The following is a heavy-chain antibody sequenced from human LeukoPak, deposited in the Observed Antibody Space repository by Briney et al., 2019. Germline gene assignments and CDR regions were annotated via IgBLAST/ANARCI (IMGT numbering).Heavy chain of an antibody. D-gene: IGHD3-22*01. J-gene: IGHJ4*01. CDR3: ARDQIRDDSSGAMGY. CDR2: ISRTGSAI. CDR1: GFTFSDYY. V-gene: IGHV3-11*01. Sequence: GGSLRLSCAASGFTFSDYYMNWVRQAPGKGLEWLSDISRTGSAIKYADSVKGRFTISRDNAKTSLYLQMNSLRAEDTAIYYCARDQIRDDSSGAMGYWGQETLVTVSS.